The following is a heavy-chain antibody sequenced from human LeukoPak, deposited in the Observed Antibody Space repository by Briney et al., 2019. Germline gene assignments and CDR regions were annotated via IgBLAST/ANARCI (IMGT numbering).Heavy chain of an antibody. Sequence: GGSLRLSCAASGLTFRSYAMTWVRQAPGKGLEWVADIKQDGSEKLYVNSVRGRFTISRDNAKMSLFLQMNSLRAEDTAVYYCARDNGVVHGVYYMDVWGKGTTVTVS. CDR3: ARDNGVVHGVYYMDV. D-gene: IGHD3-3*01. CDR1: GLTFRSYA. CDR2: IKQDGSEK. V-gene: IGHV3-7*01. J-gene: IGHJ6*03.